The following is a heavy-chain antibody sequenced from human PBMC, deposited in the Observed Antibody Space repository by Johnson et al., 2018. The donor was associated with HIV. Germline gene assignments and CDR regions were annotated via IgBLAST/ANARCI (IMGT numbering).Heavy chain of an antibody. Sequence: VQLVESGGGVVQPGGSLRLSCAASGFTFDDYAMHWVRQAPGKGLEWVSGISWNSGSIGYADSVQGRFTISRDNAKNSLYLQMNSLRAEDTALYYCAKDIEATPDAFDIWGQGTMVTVSS. CDR3: AKDIEATPDAFDI. J-gene: IGHJ3*02. CDR1: GFTFDDYA. CDR2: ISWNSGSI. V-gene: IGHV3-9*01.